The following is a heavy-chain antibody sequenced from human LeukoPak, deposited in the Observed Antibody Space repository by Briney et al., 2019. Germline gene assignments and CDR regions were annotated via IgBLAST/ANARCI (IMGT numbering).Heavy chain of an antibody. D-gene: IGHD6-13*01. CDR1: GYTFTSYG. Sequence: GASVKVSCKASGYTFTSYGISWVRQAPGQGLEWMGWISAYNGNTNYAQKLQGRVTMTTDTSTSTAYMELRSLRSDDTAVYYCARDLTPSSWYLVGVYWGQGTLVTVSS. CDR3: ARDLTPSSWYLVGVY. V-gene: IGHV1-18*01. J-gene: IGHJ4*02. CDR2: ISAYNGNT.